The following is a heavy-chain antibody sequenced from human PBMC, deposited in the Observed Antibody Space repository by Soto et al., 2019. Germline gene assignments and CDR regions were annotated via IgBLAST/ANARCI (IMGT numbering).Heavy chain of an antibody. CDR1: GGSFSGYY. Sequence: SETLSLTCACYGGSFSGYYWSWIRQPPGKGLEWIGEINHSGSSNYNPSLNSRVSISVDTSKNQFSLKLSSVTAADTAVYYCARGTGYDYVWGSYRANYYYGLDVWGQGTTVTVSS. CDR2: INHSGSS. V-gene: IGHV4-34*01. CDR3: ARGTGYDYVWGSYRANYYYGLDV. D-gene: IGHD3-16*02. J-gene: IGHJ6*02.